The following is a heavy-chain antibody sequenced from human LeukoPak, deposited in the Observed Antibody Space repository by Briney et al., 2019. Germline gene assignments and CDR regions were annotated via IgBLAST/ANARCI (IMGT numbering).Heavy chain of an antibody. D-gene: IGHD2-8*02. CDR2: ISSSGSTI. V-gene: IGHV3-11*04. Sequence: GGSLRLSCAASGFTFSDYYMSWIRQAPGKGLEWVSYISSSGSTIYYADSVKGRFTISRDNAKNSLYLQMNSLGAEDTAVYYSARECLTPRTGYYYYYMDVWGKGTTVTVSS. CDR1: GFTFSDYY. J-gene: IGHJ6*03. CDR3: ARECLTPRTGYYYYYMDV.